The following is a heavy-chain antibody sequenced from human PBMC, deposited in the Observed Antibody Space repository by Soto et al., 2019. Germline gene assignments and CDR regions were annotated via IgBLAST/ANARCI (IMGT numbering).Heavy chain of an antibody. CDR1: GFTFSSYS. V-gene: IGHV3-21*01. CDR3: ARVLTRAYCTNGVCSGYYYGMDV. J-gene: IGHJ6*02. D-gene: IGHD2-8*01. CDR2: ISSSSYI. Sequence: PGGSLRLSCAASGFTFSSYSMNWVRQAPGKGLEWVSSISSSSYIYYADSVKGRFTISRDNAKNSLYLQMNSLRAEDTAVYYCARVLTRAYCTNGVCSGYYYGMDVWGQGTTVTVSS.